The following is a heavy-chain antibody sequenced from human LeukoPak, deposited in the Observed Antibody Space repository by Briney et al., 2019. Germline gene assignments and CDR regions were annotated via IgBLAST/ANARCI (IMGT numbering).Heavy chain of an antibody. CDR2: VGNDEKTK. CDR3: AKGSSVGGSGSFYVDY. Sequence: PGGSLRLSCVASGFTFTGHSMHWVRQAPGKGLEWVAVVGNDEKTKFYADSLKGRFTVSRDNSKNTVYLQMNSLRAEDTAVYYCAKGSSVGGSGSFYVDYWGQGTLVTVSS. D-gene: IGHD3-10*01. J-gene: IGHJ4*02. V-gene: IGHV3-30*04. CDR1: GFTFTGHS.